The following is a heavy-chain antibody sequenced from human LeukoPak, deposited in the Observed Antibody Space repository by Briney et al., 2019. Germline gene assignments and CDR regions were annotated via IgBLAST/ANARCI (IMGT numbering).Heavy chain of an antibody. J-gene: IGHJ6*03. V-gene: IGHV4-4*07. D-gene: IGHD6-13*01. CDR1: GGSINSYY. CDR2: IYTSGST. Sequence: SETLSLTCTISGGSINSYYWSWIRQPAGKGLEWIGRIYTSGSTKNPSLKSRVTMSIDTSKNQLSLQLNSVTAADTAVYYCARDRSLAAAGNPDYYYYYMDVWGKGTTVTVSS. CDR3: ARDRSLAAAGNPDYYYYYMDV.